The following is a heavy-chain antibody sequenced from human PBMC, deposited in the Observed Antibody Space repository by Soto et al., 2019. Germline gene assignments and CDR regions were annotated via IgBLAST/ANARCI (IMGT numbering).Heavy chain of an antibody. J-gene: IGHJ6*02. V-gene: IGHV4-34*01. CDR2: INHSGST. D-gene: IGHD3-22*01. CDR3: ASATYYYDSSGYHYYYYYGMDV. CDR1: GGSFSGYY. Sequence: PSETLSLTCAVYGGSFSGYYWSWIRQPPGKGLEWIGEINHSGSTNYNPSLKSRVTISVDTSKNQFSLKLSSVTAADTAVYYCASATYYYDSSGYHYYYYYGMDVWGQGTTVTVSS.